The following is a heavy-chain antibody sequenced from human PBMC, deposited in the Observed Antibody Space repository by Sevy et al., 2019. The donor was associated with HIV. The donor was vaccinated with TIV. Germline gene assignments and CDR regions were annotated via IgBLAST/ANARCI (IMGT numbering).Heavy chain of an antibody. CDR1: GFTFISYT. CDR3: TRDLPPSATIVPHFDY. Sequence: GGSLRLSCVASGFTFISYTMSWVRQAPGKGLEWVSAISSSGGSTYYGDSVKGRFTISRDNSKNTVYLEINNLRAEDTALYYCTRDLPPSATIVPHFDYWGQGTLVTVSS. J-gene: IGHJ4*02. CDR2: ISSSGGST. V-gene: IGHV3-23*01. D-gene: IGHD2-21*01.